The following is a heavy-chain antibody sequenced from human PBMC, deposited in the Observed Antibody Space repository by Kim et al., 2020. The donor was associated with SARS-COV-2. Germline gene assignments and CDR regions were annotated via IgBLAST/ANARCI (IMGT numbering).Heavy chain of an antibody. CDR1: GFTVSSNY. J-gene: IGHJ6*02. CDR3: ASLLDYDFWSGDDYYYGMDV. Sequence: GGSLRLSCAASGFTVSSNYMSWVRQAPGKGLEWVSVIYSGGSTYYADPVKGRFTISRDNSKNTLYLQMNSLRAEDTAVYYCASLLDYDFWSGDDYYYGMDVWGQGTTVTVSS. D-gene: IGHD3-3*01. CDR2: IYSGGST. V-gene: IGHV3-66*01.